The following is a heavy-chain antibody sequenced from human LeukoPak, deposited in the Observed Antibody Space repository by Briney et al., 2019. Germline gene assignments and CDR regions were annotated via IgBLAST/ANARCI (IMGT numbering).Heavy chain of an antibody. Sequence: SETLSLTCTVSGGSISSSSYYWGWIRQPPGKGLEWIGSIYYSGSTYYSPSLKSRVTISVDTSKNQFSLKLSSVTAADTAVYYCARGRGYSGYKKAFDIWGQGTMVTVSS. D-gene: IGHD5-12*01. CDR2: IYYSGST. J-gene: IGHJ3*02. V-gene: IGHV4-39*01. CDR1: GGSISSSSYY. CDR3: ARGRGYSGYKKAFDI.